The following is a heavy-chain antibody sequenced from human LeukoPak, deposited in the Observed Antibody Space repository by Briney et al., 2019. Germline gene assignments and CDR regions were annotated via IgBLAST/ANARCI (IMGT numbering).Heavy chain of an antibody. CDR1: GFIFSSYA. V-gene: IGHV3-64*01. CDR2: ISGNGGST. CDR3: ARRVGYYGSGNYFYYMDV. Sequence: PGGSLRLSCTTSGFIFSSYAMHWVRQAPGMGLEHVSAISGNGGSTNYANFVKGRFTISRDNSKNTLYLQMGSLRPEDMAVYYCARRVGYYGSGNYFYYMDVWGKGTTVTVSS. J-gene: IGHJ6*03. D-gene: IGHD3-10*01.